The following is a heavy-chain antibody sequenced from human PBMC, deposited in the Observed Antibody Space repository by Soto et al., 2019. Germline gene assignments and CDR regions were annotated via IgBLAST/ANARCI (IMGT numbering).Heavy chain of an antibody. CDR1: GGIFSTYA. J-gene: IGHJ4*02. V-gene: IGHV1-69*01. D-gene: IGHD3-10*01. CDR3: ARDRDDLGSGNYYNRIDF. Sequence: QVQLVQSGAEVKKPGSSVKVSCKASGGIFSTYAISWLRQAPGQGREWMGGIIPILGTPTYAQRVQGRVATTAAEVTSTAYMELSRLRSEETAVYSCARDRDDLGSGNYYNRIDFWGQGTLGTVAS. CDR2: IIPILGTP.